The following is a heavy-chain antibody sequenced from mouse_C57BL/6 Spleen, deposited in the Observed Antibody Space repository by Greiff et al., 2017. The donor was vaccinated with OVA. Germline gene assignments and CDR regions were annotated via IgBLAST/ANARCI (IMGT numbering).Heavy chain of an antibody. CDR3: ARRDYGSSLYFDY. CDR2: IYPGDGDT. Sequence: VMLVESGPELVKPGASVKISCKASGYAFSSSWMNWVKQRPGKGLEWIGRIYPGDGDTNYNGKFKGKATLTADKSSSTAYMQLSSLTSEDSAVYFCARRDYGSSLYFDYWGQGTTLTVSS. V-gene: IGHV1-82*01. J-gene: IGHJ2*01. D-gene: IGHD1-1*01. CDR1: GYAFSSSW.